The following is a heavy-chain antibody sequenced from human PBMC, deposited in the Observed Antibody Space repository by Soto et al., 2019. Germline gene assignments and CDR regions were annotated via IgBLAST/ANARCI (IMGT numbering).Heavy chain of an antibody. CDR3: AREAGYYYDSSGYFDY. Sequence: LRLSCAASGFTFSSYAMHWVRQAPGKGLEWVAVISYDGSNKYYADSVKGRFTISRDNSKNTLYLQMNSLRAEDTAVYYCAREAGYYYDSSGYFDYWGQGTLVTVSS. J-gene: IGHJ4*02. V-gene: IGHV3-30-3*01. CDR1: GFTFSSYA. CDR2: ISYDGSNK. D-gene: IGHD3-22*01.